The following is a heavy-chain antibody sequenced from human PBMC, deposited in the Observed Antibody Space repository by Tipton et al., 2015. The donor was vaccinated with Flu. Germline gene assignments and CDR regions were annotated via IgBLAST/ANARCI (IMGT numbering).Heavy chain of an antibody. CDR1: GDSIGSYY. J-gene: IGHJ3*01. D-gene: IGHD6-19*01. CDR2: IYNSQYT. CDR3: ARERRGGWPFYDAFDF. V-gene: IGHV4-59*12. Sequence: TLSLTCTVSGDSIGSYYWNWIRQPPGKGLEWIGYIYNSQYTKYNPSLKSRVTMSVDLFKNQISLRLSSVTAADTAVYYCARERRGGWPFYDAFDFWGQGTTVTVSS.